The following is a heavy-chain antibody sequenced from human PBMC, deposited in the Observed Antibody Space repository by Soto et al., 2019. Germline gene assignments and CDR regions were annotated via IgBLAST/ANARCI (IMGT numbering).Heavy chain of an antibody. CDR1: GFTFGRYA. D-gene: IGHD3-22*01. J-gene: IGHJ4*02. V-gene: IGHV3-30*18. Sequence: AVGSLRLSCVASGFTFGRYAMHWVRQPPGRGLEWVAVISYTGANTYYVGSVRGRFTISRDNSKNTLYLQMNNLRAEDTAMYYCAKHMDDSGYFYVEGADHWGQGTLVTVSS. CDR3: AKHMDDSGYFYVEGADH. CDR2: ISYTGANT.